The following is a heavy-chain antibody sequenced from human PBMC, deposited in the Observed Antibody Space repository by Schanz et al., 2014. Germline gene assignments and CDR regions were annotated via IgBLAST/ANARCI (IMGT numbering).Heavy chain of an antibody. CDR1: GGSISSSNYY. CDR2: IYYSGST. CDR3: ARQFYDILTGYWFPYYFDY. J-gene: IGHJ4*02. Sequence: QLQLQESGPGLVKPSETLSLTCTVSGGSISSSNYYWGWIRQPPGKGLEWIESIYYSGSTYYNPSFKSRFTTSVDTSKNQFSLKLSSGTAADTAVYYCARQFYDILTGYWFPYYFDYWGQGTLVTVSS. V-gene: IGHV4-39*01. D-gene: IGHD3-9*01.